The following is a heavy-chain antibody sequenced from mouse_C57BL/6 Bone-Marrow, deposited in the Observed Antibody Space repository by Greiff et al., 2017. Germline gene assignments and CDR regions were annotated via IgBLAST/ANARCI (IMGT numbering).Heavy chain of an antibody. V-gene: IGHV5-6*01. Sequence: VQLVESGGDLVKPGGSLKLSCAASGFTFSSYGMSWVRQTQDKRLEWVATISSGGSYTYYPDSVKGRFTISRDKAKKTLYLQMSSLKSEDTAMYYCARQEGLGDCYLLYFDYWGQCTTLTVSS. CDR2: ISSGGSYT. CDR3: ARQEGLGDCYLLYFDY. D-gene: IGHD2-3*01. J-gene: IGHJ2*01. CDR1: GFTFSSYG.